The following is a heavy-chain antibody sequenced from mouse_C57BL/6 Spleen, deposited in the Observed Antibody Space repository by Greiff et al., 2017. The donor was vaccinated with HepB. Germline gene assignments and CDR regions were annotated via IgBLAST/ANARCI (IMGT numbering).Heavy chain of an antibody. Sequence: VQLQQSGPELVKPGASVKISCKASGYTFTDYYMNWVKQSHGKSLEWIGDINPNNGGTSYNQKFKGKATLTVDKSSSTAYMELRSLTSEDSAVYYCARREIYYGYYYFDYWGQGTTLTVSS. CDR1: GYTFTDYY. CDR2: INPNNGGT. V-gene: IGHV1-26*01. CDR3: ARREIYYGYYYFDY. D-gene: IGHD2-2*01. J-gene: IGHJ2*01.